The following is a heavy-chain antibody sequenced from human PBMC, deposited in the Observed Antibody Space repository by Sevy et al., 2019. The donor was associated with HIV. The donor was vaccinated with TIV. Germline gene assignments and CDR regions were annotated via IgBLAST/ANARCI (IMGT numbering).Heavy chain of an antibody. CDR1: GFTFSSYG. Sequence: GGSLRLSCAASGFTFSSYGMHWVRQAPGKGLEWVAVIWYDGSNKYYADSVKGRFTISRDNSKNTLYLQMNSLRAEDTAVYYCARDLRRYYDPWDYFDYWGQGTLVTVSS. CDR3: ARDLRRYYDPWDYFDY. J-gene: IGHJ4*02. V-gene: IGHV3-33*01. CDR2: IWYDGSNK. D-gene: IGHD3-22*01.